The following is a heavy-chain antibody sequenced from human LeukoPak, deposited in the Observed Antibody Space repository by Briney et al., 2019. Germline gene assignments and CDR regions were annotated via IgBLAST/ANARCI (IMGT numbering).Heavy chain of an antibody. J-gene: IGHJ1*01. CDR1: GASISSGDYY. D-gene: IGHD3-22*01. Sequence: SQTLSLTCTVSGASISSGDYYWSWIRQHPGKGLEWIGYIYYSGSTYYNPSLKSRVSISVDTSKTRFSLRLSSVTAADTAVYYCARHSKYYYDSSGSYVGYFQHWGQGTLVTVSS. CDR3: ARHSKYYYDSSGSYVGYFQH. V-gene: IGHV4-31*03. CDR2: IYYSGST.